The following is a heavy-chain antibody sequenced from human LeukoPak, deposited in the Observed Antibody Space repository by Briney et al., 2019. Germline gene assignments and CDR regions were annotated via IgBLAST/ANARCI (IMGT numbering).Heavy chain of an antibody. CDR3: ARDGIVGATYY. CDR1: GYTFTSYN. CDR2: INPSGGGT. J-gene: IGHJ4*02. Sequence: ASVKVSCKASGYTFTSYNMHWVRQAPGQGLEWMGIINPSGGGTSYAQKFQGRVTMTRDTSMSTVYMELSSLRSEDTAVYYCARDGIVGATYYWGQGTLVTVSS. D-gene: IGHD1-26*01. V-gene: IGHV1-46*01.